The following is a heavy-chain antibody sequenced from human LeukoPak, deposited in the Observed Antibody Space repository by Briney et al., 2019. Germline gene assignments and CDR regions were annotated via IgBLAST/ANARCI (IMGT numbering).Heavy chain of an antibody. V-gene: IGHV1-69*13. CDR1: GGTFSSYA. CDR2: ITPIFGTA. Sequence: SVKVSCKASGGTFSSYAISWVRQAPGQGLEWMGGITPIFGTANYAQKFQGRVTITADESTSTAYMELSSLRSEDTAVYYCARVSDGGPYFQYFQHWGQGTLVTVSS. CDR3: ARVSDGGPYFQYFQH. D-gene: IGHD2/OR15-2a*01. J-gene: IGHJ1*01.